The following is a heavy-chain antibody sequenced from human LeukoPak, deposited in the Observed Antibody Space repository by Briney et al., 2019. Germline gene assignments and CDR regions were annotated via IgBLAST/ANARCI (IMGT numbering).Heavy chain of an antibody. CDR3: ARGGANTFKSYYLYSLEI. Sequence: RGSLSLSCADSGFTPIDTYMSWVRQPPGKGLEYVSIFYSGGVTDYAASVKSRFTISRDESKNTVYLHMNNVRADDTAKYYCARGGANTFKSYYLYSLEIWGDGATLTVSS. J-gene: IGHJ6*04. CDR2: FYSGGVT. D-gene: IGHD3-10*01. CDR1: GFTPIDTY. V-gene: IGHV3-53*03.